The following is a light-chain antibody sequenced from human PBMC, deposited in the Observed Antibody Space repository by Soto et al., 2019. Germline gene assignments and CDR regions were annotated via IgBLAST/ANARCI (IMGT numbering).Light chain of an antibody. CDR3: QQYGSSPLT. V-gene: IGKV3-20*01. Sequence: EIVLTQSPGTLSLSPGARATLSCRASQSVSSSYLAVYQQKPGQAPRLLIYGASSRATGIPDRFSGSGSGTDFTLTISRLEPEDFAVYYCQQYGSSPLTFGGGTKVDIK. CDR2: GAS. J-gene: IGKJ4*01. CDR1: QSVSSSY.